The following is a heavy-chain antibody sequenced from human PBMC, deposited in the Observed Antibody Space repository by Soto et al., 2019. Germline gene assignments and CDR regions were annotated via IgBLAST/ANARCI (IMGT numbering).Heavy chain of an antibody. CDR1: GFAFNDYY. D-gene: IGHD3-10*01. CDR2: ISGTANTI. J-gene: IGHJ1*01. V-gene: IGHV3-11*01. Sequence: QVQLVESGGGLVKPGGSLRLSCAASGFAFNDYYMSWIRQAPGKGLEWISYISGTANTIYYADSVKGRFTISRDNAKNSLDLQKKRLRAEDTAVHYCAREGNRFQHWGQGTLVTVSS. CDR3: AREGNRFQH.